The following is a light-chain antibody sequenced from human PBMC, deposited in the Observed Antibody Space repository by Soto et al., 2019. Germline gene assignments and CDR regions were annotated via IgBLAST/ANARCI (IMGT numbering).Light chain of an antibody. CDR1: RTDAGGYNY. CDR3: SSYTRSNTWV. CDR2: EVS. J-gene: IGLJ3*02. V-gene: IGLV2-14*01. Sequence: QSALTQPASMSGSPGQSITISCTGTRTDAGGYNYVSWYQQHPAKVPNLLIYEVSNRPSGVSNRFSGSKSGSTASLTISGLQPEDEGDYYCSSYTRSNTWVFGGGTKLTVL.